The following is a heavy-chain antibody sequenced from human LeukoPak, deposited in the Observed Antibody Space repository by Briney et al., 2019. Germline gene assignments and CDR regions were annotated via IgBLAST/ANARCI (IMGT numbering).Heavy chain of an antibody. J-gene: IGHJ5*02. CDR2: ISGRGDNT. Sequence: GGSLRLSCAASGFTFSNYAVSWVRQAPGKGLEWVSAISGRGDNTYYADSVRGRFTISRDISKNTLYLQMNSLRVEDTAVYYCAKSKEDCCGSFDPWGQGTLVTVSS. V-gene: IGHV3-23*01. CDR3: AKSKEDCCGSFDP. CDR1: GFTFSNYA. D-gene: IGHD2-15*01.